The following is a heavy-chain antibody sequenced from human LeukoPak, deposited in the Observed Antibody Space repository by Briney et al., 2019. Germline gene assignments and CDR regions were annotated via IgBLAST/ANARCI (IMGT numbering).Heavy chain of an antibody. CDR1: GYTFTSYY. Sequence: ASLKVSCKASGYTFTSYYMHWVRQAPGQGLEWMGIINPIGGSTSYAQKFQGRVTMTRDTSTSTVYMEQSSLRSEDTAVYYCARGAAGQQLVRFLFDPWGQGTLVTVSS. CDR3: ARGAAGQQLVRFLFDP. D-gene: IGHD6-13*01. J-gene: IGHJ5*02. CDR2: INPIGGST. V-gene: IGHV1-46*01.